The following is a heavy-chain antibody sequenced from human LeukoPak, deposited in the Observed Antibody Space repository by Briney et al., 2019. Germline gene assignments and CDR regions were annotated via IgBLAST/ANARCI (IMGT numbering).Heavy chain of an antibody. CDR2: IKQDGSEK. CDR1: GFTFSSYW. CDR3: ARDNSRWFGELFDY. V-gene: IGHV3-7*01. J-gene: IGHJ4*02. Sequence: GGSLRLSCAASGFTFSSYWMSWVRQAPGKGLEWVANIKQDGSEKYYVDSVKGRFTISRDNAKNSLYLQMNSLRAEDTAVYYCARDNSRWFGELFDYWGQGTLVTVSS. D-gene: IGHD3-10*01.